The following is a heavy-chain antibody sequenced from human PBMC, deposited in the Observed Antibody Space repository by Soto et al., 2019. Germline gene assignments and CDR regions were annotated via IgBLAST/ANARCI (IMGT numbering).Heavy chain of an antibody. D-gene: IGHD3-10*01. V-gene: IGHV2-5*02. Sequence: QITLKESGPTLVKPTQTLTLTRTFSGFSLSTSGVGVGWIRQPPGKALEWLALIYWDDDKRYSPSLKSRLTITKDTSKNQVVLTMTNMDPVDTATYYCAHRRGIYGSGSYYNLGFDYWGQGTLVTVSS. J-gene: IGHJ4*02. CDR3: AHRRGIYGSGSYYNLGFDY. CDR1: GFSLSTSGVG. CDR2: IYWDDDK.